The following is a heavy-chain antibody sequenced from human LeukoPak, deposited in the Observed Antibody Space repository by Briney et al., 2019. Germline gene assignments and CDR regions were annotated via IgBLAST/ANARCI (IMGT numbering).Heavy chain of an antibody. J-gene: IGHJ4*02. CDR2: ISAYNGNT. Sequence: ASVKVSCKASGYTFTGYYMHWVRQAPGQGLEWMGWISAYNGNTNYAQKLQGRVTMTTDTSTSTAYMELRSLRSDDTAVYYCARGVYYYDSSGYPIVDYWGQGTLVTVSS. CDR1: GYTFTGYY. CDR3: ARGVYYYDSSGYPIVDY. D-gene: IGHD3-22*01. V-gene: IGHV1-18*04.